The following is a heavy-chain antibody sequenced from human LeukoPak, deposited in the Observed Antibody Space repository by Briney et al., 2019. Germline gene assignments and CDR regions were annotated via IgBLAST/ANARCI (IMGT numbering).Heavy chain of an antibody. CDR2: ISGSGGST. CDR1: GLTFSSYA. J-gene: IGHJ3*02. D-gene: IGHD3-22*01. Sequence: PGASLRLSCAASGLTFSSYAMSWVRQAPGKGLEWVSAISGSGGSTYYADSVKGRFTISRDNSKNTLYLQMNSLRAEDTAVYYCAKGETYYYDSSGSCAFDIWGQGTMVTVSS. V-gene: IGHV3-23*01. CDR3: AKGETYYYDSSGSCAFDI.